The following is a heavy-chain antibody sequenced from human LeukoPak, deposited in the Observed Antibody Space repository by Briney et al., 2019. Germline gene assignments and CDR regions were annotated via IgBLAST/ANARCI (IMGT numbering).Heavy chain of an antibody. Sequence: PGRSLRLSCPASGLTLSSYWMSWVRQAPGEGREWVANIKGDGSAKYYVGSVKGRFTITRDNAKSSLFLQMNSLRAEDAAVYYCASLVLSRSCFDDFWGQGTLVTVSS. J-gene: IGHJ4*02. CDR1: GLTLSSYW. CDR2: IKGDGSAK. D-gene: IGHD6-13*01. CDR3: ASLVLSRSCFDDF. V-gene: IGHV3-7*01.